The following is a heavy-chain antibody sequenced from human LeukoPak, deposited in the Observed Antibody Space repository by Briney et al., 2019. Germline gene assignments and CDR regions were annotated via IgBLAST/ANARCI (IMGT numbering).Heavy chain of an antibody. D-gene: IGHD5-18*01. CDR3: ARVSSLGYSLDDAFDI. V-gene: IGHV1-3*03. CDR1: GYTFTTYA. CDR2: INAGNGNT. J-gene: IGHJ3*02. Sequence: ASVKVSCKASGYTFTTYAMHWVRQAPGQSLEWMGWINAGNGNTKYSQEFQGRVTITRDTSASTAYMELSSLRSEDMAVYYCARVSSLGYSLDDAFDIWGQGTMVTVSS.